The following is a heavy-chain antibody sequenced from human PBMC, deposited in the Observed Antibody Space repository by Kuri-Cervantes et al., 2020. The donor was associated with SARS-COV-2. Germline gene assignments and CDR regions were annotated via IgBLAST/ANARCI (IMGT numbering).Heavy chain of an antibody. CDR1: GFTFSDYY. CDR3: ARGLSLEWLLPHFDY. D-gene: IGHD3-3*01. J-gene: IGHJ4*02. CDR2: ISSSGSTI. Sequence: GGSLRLSCAASGFTFSDYYMSWIRQAPGKGLEWVSYISSSGSTIYYADSVKGRFTTSRDNAKNSLYLQMNSLRAEDTAVYYCARGLSLEWLLPHFDYWGQGTLVTVSS. V-gene: IGHV3-11*04.